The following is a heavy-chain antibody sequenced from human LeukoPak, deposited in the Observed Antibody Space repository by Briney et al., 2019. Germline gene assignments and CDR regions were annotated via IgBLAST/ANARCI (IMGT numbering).Heavy chain of an antibody. V-gene: IGHV4-59*12. CDR1: GGSISSYY. CDR2: ISYSGST. D-gene: IGHD3-3*01. CDR3: AGTYYDFWSGLKRGPYYFDY. Sequence: SETLSLTCTVSGGSISSYYWSWIRQPPGKGLQWIGYISYSGSTNYNPSLKSRVTISVDTPKNQFSLKLSSVTAADTAVYYCAGTYYDFWSGLKRGPYYFDYWGQGTLVTVSS. J-gene: IGHJ4*02.